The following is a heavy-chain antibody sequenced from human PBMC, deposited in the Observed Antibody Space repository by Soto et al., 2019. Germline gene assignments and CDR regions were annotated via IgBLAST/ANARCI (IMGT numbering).Heavy chain of an antibody. CDR3: VRHQLRCGVWLSYYYCFRIAV. J-gene: IGHJ6*02. CDR1: GYTFTSYY. CDR2: INPSGGST. D-gene: IGHD3-22*01. Sequence: GSSVKPSCKASGYTFTSYYMHWVRHAPGQGLEWMGIINPSGGSTSYAQKFQGRVTMTRDTSTSTVYMELSSLRSEDTDVYYCVRHQLRCGVWLSYYYCFRIAVPTQGSTDPVSS. V-gene: IGHV1-46*01.